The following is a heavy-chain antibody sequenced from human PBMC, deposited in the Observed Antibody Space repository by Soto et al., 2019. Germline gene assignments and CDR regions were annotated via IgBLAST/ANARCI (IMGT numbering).Heavy chain of an antibody. Sequence: QVQLVESGGGVVQPGRSLRLSCAASGFSFGSHGMHWVRQAPGKGLEWVAIIWYDGSHQYYADSVKGRFTSSRDNSKNTVSLQMDSLRAEDTAVYYCAKDLGSSIAGYGVQPGPFDYWGQGTLVTVSS. CDR2: IWYDGSHQ. CDR3: AKDLGSSIAGYGVQPGPFDY. J-gene: IGHJ4*02. CDR1: GFSFGSHG. D-gene: IGHD2-8*01. V-gene: IGHV3-33*03.